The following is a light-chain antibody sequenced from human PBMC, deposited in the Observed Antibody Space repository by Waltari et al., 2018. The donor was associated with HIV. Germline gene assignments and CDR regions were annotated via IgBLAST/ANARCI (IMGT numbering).Light chain of an antibody. CDR2: GAS. CDR1: QTISNY. V-gene: IGKV1-39*01. J-gene: IGKJ1*01. Sequence: IQLTQSPSSLSASVGDRVTVTCRASQTISNYLNWYQQRPGKAPKVLIYGASSLQSGVPSRFSGSGSGTEFTLTISSVQPEDSATYYCQQSYSAPRTFGQGTKVEIK. CDR3: QQSYSAPRT.